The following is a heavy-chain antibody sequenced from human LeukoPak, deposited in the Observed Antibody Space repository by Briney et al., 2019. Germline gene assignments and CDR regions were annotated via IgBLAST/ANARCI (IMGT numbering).Heavy chain of an antibody. V-gene: IGHV1-18*01. Sequence: ASVKVSCKASGYTFTSYGISWVRQAPGQGLEWMGWISAYNGNTNYAQKLQGRVTMTTDTSTSTAYMQPRSLRSDDTAVYYCARDRPFYDILTGYYTSDYWGQGTLVTVSS. CDR3: ARDRPFYDILTGYYTSDY. J-gene: IGHJ4*02. CDR1: GYTFTSYG. D-gene: IGHD3-9*01. CDR2: ISAYNGNT.